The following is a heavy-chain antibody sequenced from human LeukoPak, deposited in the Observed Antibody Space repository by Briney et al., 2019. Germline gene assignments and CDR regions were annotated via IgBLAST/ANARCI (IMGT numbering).Heavy chain of an antibody. Sequence: GGSLRLSCAASGFTFSSYAMSWVRQAPGKGLEWVSAISGSGGSTYYADSVKGRFTISRDNSKNTLYLQMNSLRAEDTAVYYCASRLLWFGELHWFDPWGQGTLVTVSS. D-gene: IGHD3-10*01. V-gene: IGHV3-23*01. CDR3: ASRLLWFGELHWFDP. J-gene: IGHJ5*02. CDR2: ISGSGGST. CDR1: GFTFSSYA.